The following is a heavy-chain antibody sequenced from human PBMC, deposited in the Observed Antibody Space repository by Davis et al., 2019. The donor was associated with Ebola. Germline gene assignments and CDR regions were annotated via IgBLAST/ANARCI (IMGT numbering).Heavy chain of an antibody. D-gene: IGHD3/OR15-3a*01. CDR3: SRCGFRTGYSYYSYYGNDV. CDR1: GGSVNSGNYY. Sequence: MPSETLSLTCTVSGGSVNSGNYYWSWIRQSPGKELEWIGHVYYAGTTKYSPSLKSRVSMSIDTSKNQFSLTLRSVTAADTAVYFCSRCGFRTGYSYYSYYGNDVWGQGTTVTVSS. V-gene: IGHV4-61*01. J-gene: IGHJ6*02. CDR2: VYYAGTT.